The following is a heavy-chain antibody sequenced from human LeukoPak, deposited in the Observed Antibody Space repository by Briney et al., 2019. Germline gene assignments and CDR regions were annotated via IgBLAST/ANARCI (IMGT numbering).Heavy chain of an antibody. D-gene: IGHD6-19*01. CDR2: IYYSGNT. Sequence: SETLSLTCTVSGGSISSSSYYWGWLRQPPGKGLEWIGTIYYSGNTYYNPSLKSRVTISVDTSKNQFSLKLSSVTAADTAVYYCAAPGWRDLFDYWGQGTLVTVSS. V-gene: IGHV4-39*01. CDR3: AAPGWRDLFDY. J-gene: IGHJ4*02. CDR1: GGSISSSSYY.